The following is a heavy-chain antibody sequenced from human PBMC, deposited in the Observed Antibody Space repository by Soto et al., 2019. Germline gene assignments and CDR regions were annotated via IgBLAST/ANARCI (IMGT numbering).Heavy chain of an antibody. V-gene: IGHV4-59*12. CDR2: FYYSGST. J-gene: IGHJ4*02. CDR1: GGSISSYY. CDR3: AREATIAARLDS. Sequence: SETLSLTCTVSGGSISSYYWSWIRQPPGKGLEWIGYFYYSGSTYYNPSLKSRVTISVDTSKNQFSLKLSSVTAADTAVYYCAREATIAARLDSWGQGTLVTVSS. D-gene: IGHD6-6*01.